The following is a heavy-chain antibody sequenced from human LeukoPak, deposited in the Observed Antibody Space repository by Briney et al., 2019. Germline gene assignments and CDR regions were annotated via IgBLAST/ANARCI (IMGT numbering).Heavy chain of an antibody. CDR2: ISSSSSYI. D-gene: IGHD6-19*01. Sequence: GGSLRLSCAASGFTVSSNYMSWVRQAPGKGLEWVSSISSSSSYIYYADSVKGRFTISRDNAKNSLYLQMNSLRAEDTAVYYCAREWYSSGWVIDYWGQGTLVTVSS. CDR1: GFTVSSNY. CDR3: AREWYSSGWVIDY. J-gene: IGHJ4*02. V-gene: IGHV3-21*01.